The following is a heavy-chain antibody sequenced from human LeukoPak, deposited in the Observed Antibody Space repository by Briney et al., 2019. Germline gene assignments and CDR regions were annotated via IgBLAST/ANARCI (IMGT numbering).Heavy chain of an antibody. Sequence: SETLSLTCTVSGGSISDDYWTWIRQPPGEGLEWIGYSGSTKYNPSLKSRVTISVDTSKSQISLTLSSVTAADTAVYYCARSRRHYYGSGRNLTPWPAGMDVWGPGTMVAVS. CDR1: GGSISDDY. CDR2: SGST. J-gene: IGHJ6*02. CDR3: ARSRRHYYGSGRNLTPWPAGMDV. D-gene: IGHD3-10*01. V-gene: IGHV4-59*13.